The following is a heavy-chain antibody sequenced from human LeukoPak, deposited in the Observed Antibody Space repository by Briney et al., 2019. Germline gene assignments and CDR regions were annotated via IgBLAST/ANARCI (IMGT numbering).Heavy chain of an antibody. J-gene: IGHJ6*03. CDR3: ARDRGYAADYGGNPHYYYYYYMDV. CDR1: GYTFTSYY. Sequence: ASVKVSCKASGYTFTSYYMHWVRQAPGQGLEWMGIINPSGGSTSYAQKFQGRVTMTRDMSTSTVYMELSSLRSEDTAMYYCARDRGYAADYGGNPHYYYYYYMDVWGKGTTVTVSS. V-gene: IGHV1-46*01. D-gene: IGHD4-23*01. CDR2: INPSGGST.